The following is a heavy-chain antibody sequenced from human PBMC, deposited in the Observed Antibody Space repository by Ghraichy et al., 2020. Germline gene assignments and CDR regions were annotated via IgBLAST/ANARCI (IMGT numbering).Heavy chain of an antibody. D-gene: IGHD6-13*01. Sequence: SETLSLTCTVSGGSISSYYWSWIRQPPGKGLEWIGYIYYSGSTNYNPSLKSRVTISVDTSKNQFSLKLSSVTAADTAVYYCARLGTSWYPEWGHAFDIWGQGTMVTVSS. V-gene: IGHV4-59*08. J-gene: IGHJ3*02. CDR1: GGSISSYY. CDR2: IYYSGST. CDR3: ARLGTSWYPEWGHAFDI.